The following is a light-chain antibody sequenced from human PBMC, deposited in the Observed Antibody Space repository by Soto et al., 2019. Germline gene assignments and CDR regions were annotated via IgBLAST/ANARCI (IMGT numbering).Light chain of an antibody. V-gene: IGKV3-15*01. CDR2: DTS. CDR3: QQYGSLSWT. J-gene: IGKJ1*01. Sequence: EIVMTQSPATLSVSPGEGATLSCRASQGIGDTLAWYQHKPGQTPRLLIYDTSTRATGVPARFSGSGSGTDFTLTISRLEPEDFAVYHCQQYGSLSWTFGQGTKVDIK. CDR1: QGIGDT.